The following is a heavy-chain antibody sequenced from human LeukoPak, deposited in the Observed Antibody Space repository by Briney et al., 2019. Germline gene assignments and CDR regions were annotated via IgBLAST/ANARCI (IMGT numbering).Heavy chain of an antibody. CDR3: ARDSDYGDYPSFDY. Sequence: ASVKVSCKASGGTFSSYAISWVRQAPGQGLEWMGGIIPIFGTANYAQKFQGRVTITADESTSTAYMELSSPRSEDTAVYYCARDSDYGDYPSFDYWGQGTLVTVSS. D-gene: IGHD4-17*01. J-gene: IGHJ4*02. CDR1: GGTFSSYA. CDR2: IIPIFGTA. V-gene: IGHV1-69*13.